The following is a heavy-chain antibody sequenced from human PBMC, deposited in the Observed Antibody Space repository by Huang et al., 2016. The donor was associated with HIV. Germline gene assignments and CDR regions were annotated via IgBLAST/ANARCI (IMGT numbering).Heavy chain of an antibody. CDR3: ARSQSRVTAATFFYYMDV. Sequence: EVQLVQSGAEVKKPGESLKISCKGSGYSFTNYWIAWVRQMPGKGLEWMGISYPDDSDTRYSPSFQGQVTLSADKSINTAYLHWSSLKASDTAMYYCARSQSRVTAATFFYYMDVWGKGTTVTVSS. CDR2: SYPDDSDT. D-gene: IGHD1-20*01. V-gene: IGHV5-51*03. J-gene: IGHJ6*03. CDR1: GYSFTNYW.